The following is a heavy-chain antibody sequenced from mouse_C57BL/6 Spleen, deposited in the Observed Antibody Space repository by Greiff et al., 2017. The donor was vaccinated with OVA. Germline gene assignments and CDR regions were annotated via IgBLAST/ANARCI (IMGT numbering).Heavy chain of an antibody. J-gene: IGHJ2*01. CDR3: ARRTAYYFDY. D-gene: IGHD4-1*01. Sequence: EVNLVESGGGLVKPGGSLKLSCAASGFTFSDYGMHWVRQAPEKGLEWVAYISSGSSTIYYADTVKGRFTISRDNAKNTLFLQMTSLRSEDTAMYYCARRTAYYFDYWGQGTTLTVSS. CDR1: GFTFSDYG. CDR2: ISSGSSTI. V-gene: IGHV5-17*01.